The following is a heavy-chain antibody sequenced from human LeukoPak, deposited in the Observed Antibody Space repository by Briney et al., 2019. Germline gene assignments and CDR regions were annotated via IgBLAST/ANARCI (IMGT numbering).Heavy chain of an antibody. CDR1: GGSFSGYY. CDR3: ARALMTLVRGVPRTTWFDP. V-gene: IGHV4-34*01. CDR2: INESGTT. J-gene: IGHJ5*02. D-gene: IGHD3-10*01. Sequence: PSETLSLTCGVFGGSFSGYYWTWVRQAPGKGLEWIGEINESGTTNYNASLNSRVTLSVDTSKNQFSLKLTSLTAADTGVFYCARALMTLVRGVPRTTWFDPWGQGTLVTVSS.